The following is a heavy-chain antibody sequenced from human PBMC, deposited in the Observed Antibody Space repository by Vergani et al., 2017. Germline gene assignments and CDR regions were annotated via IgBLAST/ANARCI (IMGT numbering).Heavy chain of an antibody. D-gene: IGHD3-9*01. CDR2: ISSSSSYI. CDR3: ARDPTDDYYILTCYQNAFDI. V-gene: IGHV3-21*01. J-gene: IGHJ3*02. CDR1: GFTFSSYS. Sequence: VQLVESGGGLVKPGGSLRLSCAASGFTFSSYSMNWVRQAPGKGLEWVSSISSSSSYIYYADSVKGRFTISRDNAKNSLYLQMNSLRAEDTAVYYCARDPTDDYYILTCYQNAFDIWGQGTMVTVSS.